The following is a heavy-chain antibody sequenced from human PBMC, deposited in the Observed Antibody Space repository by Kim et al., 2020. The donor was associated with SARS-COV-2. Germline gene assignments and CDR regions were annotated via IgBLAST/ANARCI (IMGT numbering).Heavy chain of an antibody. CDR2: INAGNGNT. D-gene: IGHD4-17*01. V-gene: IGHV1-3*01. J-gene: IGHJ6*02. Sequence: ASVKVSCKASGYTFTSYAMHWVRQAPGQRLEWMGWINAGNGNTKYSQKFQGRVTITRDTSASTAYMELSSLRSEDTAVYYCARESLYGDYYYYGMDVWGQGTTVTVSS. CDR3: ARESLYGDYYYYGMDV. CDR1: GYTFTSYA.